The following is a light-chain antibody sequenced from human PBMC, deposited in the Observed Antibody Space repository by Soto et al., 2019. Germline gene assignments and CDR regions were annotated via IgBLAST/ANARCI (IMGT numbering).Light chain of an antibody. V-gene: IGKV1-39*01. Sequence: DIQMTQSPSSLSASVGDRVTITCRASQTIIRYLNWYQQKPGRAPNILIYAASSLQSGVPSRFSGSGSGTEFTLTISSLQPEDFATYYCQQRYSTLFTFGPGTKVEIK. CDR2: AAS. J-gene: IGKJ3*01. CDR3: QQRYSTLFT. CDR1: QTIIRY.